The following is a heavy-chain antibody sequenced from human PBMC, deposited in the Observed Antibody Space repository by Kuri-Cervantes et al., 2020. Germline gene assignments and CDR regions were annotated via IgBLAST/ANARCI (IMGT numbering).Heavy chain of an antibody. Sequence: GGSLRLSCAASGFSFSSYAMSWVRQAPGKGLEWVSAISGSGGSTYYAVSVKGRFTISRANSKNTLYLQMNSLRAEDTAVYYCAKVLEQQLVLDYWGQGTLVTVSS. CDR3: AKVLEQQLVLDY. V-gene: IGHV3-23*01. D-gene: IGHD6-13*01. CDR1: GFSFSSYA. CDR2: ISGSGGST. J-gene: IGHJ4*02.